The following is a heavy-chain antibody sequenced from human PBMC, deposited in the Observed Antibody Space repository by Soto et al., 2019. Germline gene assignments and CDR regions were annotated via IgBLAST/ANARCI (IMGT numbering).Heavy chain of an antibody. CDR2: IIPIFGTA. V-gene: IGHV1-69*13. CDR1: GGTFSSYA. D-gene: IGHD6-19*01. Sequence: ASVKVSCKASGGTFSSYAISWVRQAPGQGLEWMGGIIPIFGTANYAQKFQGRVTITADESTSTAYMELSSLRSEDTAVYYCARDNRIAVAEYYFDYWGQGTLVT. CDR3: ARDNRIAVAEYYFDY. J-gene: IGHJ4*02.